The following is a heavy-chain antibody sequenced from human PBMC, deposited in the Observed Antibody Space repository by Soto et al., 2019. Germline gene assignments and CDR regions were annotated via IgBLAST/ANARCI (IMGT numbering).Heavy chain of an antibody. V-gene: IGHV1-3*01. CDR2: INAGNGNT. J-gene: IGHJ1*01. CDR1: GYTFTSYA. Sequence: ASVKVSCKASGYTFTSYAMHWVRQAPGQRLEWMGWINAGNGNTKYSQKFQGRVTITRDISASTAYMELSSLRSEDTAVYYCARFDGSGSYSYFQHWGQGTLVTVSS. D-gene: IGHD3-10*01. CDR3: ARFDGSGSYSYFQH.